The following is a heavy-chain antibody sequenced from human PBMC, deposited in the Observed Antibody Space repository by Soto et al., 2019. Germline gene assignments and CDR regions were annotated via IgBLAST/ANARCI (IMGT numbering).Heavy chain of an antibody. CDR1: GFTFSSYW. J-gene: IGHJ4*02. CDR2: INSDGSSA. D-gene: IGHD6-19*01. Sequence: EVQLVQSGGGLVQPGGSLRVSCAASGFTFSSYWMQWVRQAPGKGLEWVSRINSDGSSASYADYVQGRVTISRDNAKNTLYVQLNSLRAEDTAIYYCARRCAVAGLHYSGQGTLVPVSS. V-gene: IGHV3-74*01. CDR3: ARRCAVAGLHY.